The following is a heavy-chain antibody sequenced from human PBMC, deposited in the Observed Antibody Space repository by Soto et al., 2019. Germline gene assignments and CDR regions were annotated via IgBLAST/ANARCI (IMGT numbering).Heavy chain of an antibody. CDR1: GFTFSNFW. J-gene: IGHJ4*02. Sequence: HPGGSLRLSCAASGFTFSNFWMTWVRQAPGTGLEWVATIKQGGSEKYYVDSVKGRFSISRDDAKNSLYLQMNSLRAEDTAVYFCAKLFSSIWYADCWGQGTLVTVSS. CDR2: IKQGGSEK. D-gene: IGHD6-13*01. V-gene: IGHV3-7*01. CDR3: AKLFSSIWYADC.